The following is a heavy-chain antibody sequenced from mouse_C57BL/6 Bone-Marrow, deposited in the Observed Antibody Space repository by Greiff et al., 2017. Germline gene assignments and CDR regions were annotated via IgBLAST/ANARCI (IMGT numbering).Heavy chain of an antibody. D-gene: IGHD2-4*01. CDR2: IYPSDSET. Sequence: VQLQQPGPELVRPGSSVKLSCKASGYTFTSYWMDWVKQRPGQGLEWIGNIYPSDSETHYNQKFKDKATLTVDKSSSTAYMQLSSLTSDDSAVYYCAIYYDYAWFAYWGQGTLVTVAA. V-gene: IGHV1-61*01. CDR1: GYTFTSYW. J-gene: IGHJ3*01. CDR3: AIYYDYAWFAY.